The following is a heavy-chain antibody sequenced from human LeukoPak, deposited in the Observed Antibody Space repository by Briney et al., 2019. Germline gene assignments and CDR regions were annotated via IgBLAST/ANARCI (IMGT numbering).Heavy chain of an antibody. D-gene: IGHD1-1*01. V-gene: IGHV1-2*02. CDR3: ARKVEFLDALDT. Sequence: ASVKVSCKASGYTFIDYYMHWVRQAPGQGLEWMGWMNPNSGGTNYAQKFEGRVTMTRDTSTSTAYMELSRLKSDDTAVYYCARKVEFLDALDTWGQGTMVTVSS. CDR1: GYTFIDYY. CDR2: MNPNSGGT. J-gene: IGHJ3*02.